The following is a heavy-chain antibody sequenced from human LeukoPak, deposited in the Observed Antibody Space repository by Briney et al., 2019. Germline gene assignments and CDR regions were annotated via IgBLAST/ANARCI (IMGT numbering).Heavy chain of an antibody. CDR2: VSYDGSNK. J-gene: IGHJ4*02. Sequence: GGSLRLSCAASGFTFSSYAMHWVRQAPGKGLEWVAVVSYDGSNKYYADSVKGRFTISRDNSKNTLYLQMNSLRAEDTAVYYCARDLTRSYYYDSSGSPPPGYWGQGTLVTVSS. V-gene: IGHV3-30-3*01. D-gene: IGHD3-22*01. CDR1: GFTFSSYA. CDR3: ARDLTRSYYYDSSGSPPPGY.